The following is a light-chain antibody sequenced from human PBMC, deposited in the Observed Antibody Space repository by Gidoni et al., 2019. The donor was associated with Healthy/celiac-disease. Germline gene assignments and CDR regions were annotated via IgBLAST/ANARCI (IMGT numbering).Light chain of an antibody. CDR2: AAS. J-gene: IGKJ1*01. V-gene: IGKV1-39*01. CDR1: QSRRTF. Sequence: DIEMTQSPSSLSASVGDRVTITCRASQSRRTFLNWYQQQPGKAPKLLIYAASTSQSGVPSRFSGSGSGTDFTLTISSLQPEDCATYYCQQSYSTPLAFGLGTKVEIK. CDR3: QQSYSTPLA.